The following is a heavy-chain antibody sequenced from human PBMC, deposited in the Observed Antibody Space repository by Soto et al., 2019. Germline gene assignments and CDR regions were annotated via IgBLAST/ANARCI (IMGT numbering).Heavy chain of an antibody. Sequence: SETLALTCTFSGGSIISGGYYWNWIRQHPGKGLEGIGYIYYSGSTYYNPSLKSRVTISVDTSKNQFSLKLNSVTAADTAVHYCATNGGYYATSGPNYLQHWGQGTLVTVSS. CDR3: ATNGGYYATSGPNYLQH. J-gene: IGHJ1*01. CDR2: IYYSGST. CDR1: GGSIISGGYY. V-gene: IGHV4-31*03. D-gene: IGHD3-22*01.